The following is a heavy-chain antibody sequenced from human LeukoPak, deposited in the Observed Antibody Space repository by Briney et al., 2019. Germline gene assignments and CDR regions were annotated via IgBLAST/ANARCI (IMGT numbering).Heavy chain of an antibody. Sequence: GGSLRLSCAASGFTFSSYSMNWVRQAPGRGLEWVSSISSSSSYIYYADSVKGRFTISRDNAKNSLYLQMNSLRAEDTAVYHCARDRWHSSGWYTGEFDYWGQGTLVTVSS. J-gene: IGHJ4*02. CDR3: ARDRWHSSGWYTGEFDY. V-gene: IGHV3-21*01. D-gene: IGHD6-19*01. CDR1: GFTFSSYS. CDR2: ISSSSSYI.